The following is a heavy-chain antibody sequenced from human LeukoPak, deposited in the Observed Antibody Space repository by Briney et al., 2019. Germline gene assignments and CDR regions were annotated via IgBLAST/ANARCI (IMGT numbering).Heavy chain of an antibody. CDR1: GFTFSSYA. D-gene: IGHD2-2*01. Sequence: GGSLRLSCAASGFTFSSYAMHWVRQAPGKGLEYVSAISSNGGSTYYADSVKGRFTISRDSSKNTLYLQMSSLRAEDTAVYYCVGRYCSSTSCPYYFDYWGQGTLVTVSS. CDR3: VGRYCSSTSCPYYFDY. J-gene: IGHJ4*02. CDR2: ISSNGGST. V-gene: IGHV3-64D*06.